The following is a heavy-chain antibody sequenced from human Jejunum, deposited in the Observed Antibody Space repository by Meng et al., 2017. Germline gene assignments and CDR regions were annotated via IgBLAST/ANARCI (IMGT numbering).Heavy chain of an antibody. V-gene: IGHV4-4*02. CDR3: ARKGGTYSTGHFPHFDY. J-gene: IGHJ4*02. Sequence: ESGPGLVKLSGTLSLTWAASGDSISSDNWWSWVPQPPGKGPEWIGDIFRTGTSNYSPSLRSRVAIYMDKSKNQFSLSLNSVTAADTAVYYCARKGGTYSTGHFPHFDYWGQGTLVTVSS. CDR1: GDSISSDNW. CDR2: IFRTGTS. D-gene: IGHD6-19*01.